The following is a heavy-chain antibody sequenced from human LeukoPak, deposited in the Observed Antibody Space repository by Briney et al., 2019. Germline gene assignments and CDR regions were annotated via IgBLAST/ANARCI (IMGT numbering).Heavy chain of an antibody. CDR3: ARDSYYDQARPWFDP. J-gene: IGHJ5*02. D-gene: IGHD3-22*01. CDR1: GYTFTSYG. V-gene: IGHV1-18*01. CDR2: ISAYNGNT. Sequence: EASVKVSCKASGYTFTSYGISWVRQAPGQGLEWMGWISAYNGNTNYAQKLQGRVTMTTDTSTSTAYMELRSLRSDDTAVYYCARDSYYDQARPWFDPWGQGTLVTVSS.